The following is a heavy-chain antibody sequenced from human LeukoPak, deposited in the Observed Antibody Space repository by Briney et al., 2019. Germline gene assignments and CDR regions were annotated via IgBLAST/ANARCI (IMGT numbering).Heavy chain of an antibody. D-gene: IGHD3-10*01. CDR1: GFTFNNAW. V-gene: IGHV3-15*01. Sequence: PGGSLRLSCAASGFTFNNAWMSWVRHALGKGLEWVGRIKGKTDGETTDYATPVKGRFIISRDDSKDTLYLQMNSLKAEDTAVYYCTTEGYYVSGIYWGQGTLVNGSS. CDR3: TTEGYYVSGIY. J-gene: IGHJ4*02. CDR2: IKGKTDGETT.